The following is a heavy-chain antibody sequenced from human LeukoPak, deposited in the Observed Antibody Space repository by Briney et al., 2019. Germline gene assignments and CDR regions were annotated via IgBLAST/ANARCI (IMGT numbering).Heavy chain of an antibody. Sequence: GGSLRLSCAASGFIFDIYNMNGVRQVPGKGLGWGSYISSRSTTIHYADSVKGRFTISRDDAKNSLYLQMNSLRAEDTAVYYCAREFNYYDSSGLSSEGFDYWGQGTLVTVSS. V-gene: IGHV3-48*01. J-gene: IGHJ4*02. CDR2: ISSRSTTI. CDR1: GFIFDIYN. D-gene: IGHD3-22*01. CDR3: AREFNYYDSSGLSSEGFDY.